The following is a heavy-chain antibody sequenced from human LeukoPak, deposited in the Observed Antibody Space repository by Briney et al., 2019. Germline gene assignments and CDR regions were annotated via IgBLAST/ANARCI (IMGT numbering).Heavy chain of an antibody. CDR1: GFTFSGYD. Sequence: GGSLRLSCAASGFTFSGYDMSWVRQAPGKGLEWVSGTSGSGGSTYYADSVKGRFTISRDNSKNTLYLQMNSLRAEDTAVYYCAKDSAYSSSWYYFDYWGQGTLVTVAS. J-gene: IGHJ4*02. D-gene: IGHD6-13*01. CDR3: AKDSAYSSSWYYFDY. V-gene: IGHV3-23*01. CDR2: TSGSGGST.